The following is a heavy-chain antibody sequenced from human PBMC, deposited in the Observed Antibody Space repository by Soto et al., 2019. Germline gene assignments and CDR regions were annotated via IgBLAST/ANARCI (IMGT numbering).Heavy chain of an antibody. V-gene: IGHV3-23*01. CDR1: EFTFSNYA. J-gene: IGHJ3*02. CDR2: ISYGGGTT. Sequence: GGSLRLSCAASEFTFSNYAMSWVRQAPGKGLEWVSAISYGGGTTYYADSVKGRFTISRDNSKNTLYLQMNGLRAEDTAVYYCAREVPGGSYSSSWYLAFDIWGQGTMVTVS. CDR3: AREVPGGSYSSSWYLAFDI. D-gene: IGHD6-13*01.